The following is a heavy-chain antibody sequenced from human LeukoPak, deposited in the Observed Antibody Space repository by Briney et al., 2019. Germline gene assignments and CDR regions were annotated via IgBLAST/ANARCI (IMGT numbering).Heavy chain of an antibody. Sequence: PGGSLRLSCAASGFTFSNYALSWVRQAPGKGLEWVSDISGSGGSTYYADSVKGRFTISRDNSKNTMYLQMNSLRAEDTAVYYCAKRIQSAMAMGYWGQGTLVIVSS. V-gene: IGHV3-23*01. J-gene: IGHJ4*02. CDR3: AKRIQSAMAMGY. CDR1: GFTFSNYA. D-gene: IGHD5-18*01. CDR2: ISGSGGST.